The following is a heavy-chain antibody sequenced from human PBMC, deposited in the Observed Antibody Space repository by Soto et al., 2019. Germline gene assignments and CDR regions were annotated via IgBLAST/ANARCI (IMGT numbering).Heavy chain of an antibody. CDR1: GYTFTSYD. V-gene: IGHV1-8*01. CDR3: ARGVYYDFWSGYKRFDY. J-gene: IGHJ4*02. CDR2: MNPNSGNT. Sequence: ASVKVSCKASGYTFTSYDINWVRQATGQGLEWMGWMNPNSGNTGYAQKFQGRVTMTRNTSISTAYMELSSLRSEDTAVYYCARGVYYDFWSGYKRFDYWGQGTLVTVSS. D-gene: IGHD3-3*01.